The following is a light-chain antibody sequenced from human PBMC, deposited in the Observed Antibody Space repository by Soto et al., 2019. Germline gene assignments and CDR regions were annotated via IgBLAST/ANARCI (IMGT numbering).Light chain of an antibody. Sequence: DIQMTQSPSTLSASVGDTVTITCRASQSLSYWLAWYQQKPGQAPKLLIHKASTLERGVPSRFSGSGSGTEFTLTISSLQPDDFATFYCQQYDRVPYTFGQGTNLEIK. V-gene: IGKV1-5*03. J-gene: IGKJ2*01. CDR3: QQYDRVPYT. CDR1: QSLSYW. CDR2: KAS.